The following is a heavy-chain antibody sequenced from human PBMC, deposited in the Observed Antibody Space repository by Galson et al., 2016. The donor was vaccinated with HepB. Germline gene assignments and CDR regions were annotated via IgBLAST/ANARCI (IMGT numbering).Heavy chain of an antibody. CDR3: ARDDSGGLYGLHYGMDV. CDR1: GASISGYY. CDR2: IYYSGRT. Sequence: ETLSLTCTVSGASISGYYLSWIRQPPGKALEWIGYIYYSGRTNYNPSPKSRVTISVDTSKNQFSLKLSSVTAADTAMYYCARDDSGGLYGLHYGMDVWGQGTTVTVSS. V-gene: IGHV4-59*01. D-gene: IGHD6-19*01. J-gene: IGHJ6*02.